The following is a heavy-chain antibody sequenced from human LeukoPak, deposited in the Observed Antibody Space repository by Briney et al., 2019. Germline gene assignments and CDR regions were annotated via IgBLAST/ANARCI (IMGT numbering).Heavy chain of an antibody. CDR3: AREVYYYDSSGYYRDAFDI. V-gene: IGHV4-59*01. J-gene: IGHJ3*02. CDR1: GGSISSYY. Sequence: SETLSLTCTVSGGSISSYYWSWIRQPPGKGLEWIGYIYYSGSTNYNPSLKSRVTISVDTSKNQFSLKLSSVTAADTAVYYCAREVYYYDSSGYYRDAFDIWGQGTMVIVSS. CDR2: IYYSGST. D-gene: IGHD3-22*01.